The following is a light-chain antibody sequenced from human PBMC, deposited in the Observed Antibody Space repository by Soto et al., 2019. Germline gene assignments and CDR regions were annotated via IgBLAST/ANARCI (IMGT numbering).Light chain of an antibody. CDR2: NAS. Sequence: DIQMTQSPATLSVSVGDRVTITCRASQSISSWLAWYQQKPGQAPSLLIYNASTLTSGVPARFSGSGSGTEFTLTISSLQPDDFATYYCQQYDNESWTFGQGTKVEIK. J-gene: IGKJ1*01. CDR3: QQYDNESWT. CDR1: QSISSW. V-gene: IGKV1-5*03.